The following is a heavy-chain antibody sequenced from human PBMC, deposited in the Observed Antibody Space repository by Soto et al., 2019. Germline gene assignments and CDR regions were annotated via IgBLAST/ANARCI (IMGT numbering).Heavy chain of an antibody. Sequence: GESLKISCAASGFTFSNAWMNWVRQAPGKGLEWVGRIKSKTDGGTTDYAAPVNGRFTIARDDSKNKLYLQMISLKTEGTAVYYCTTARITMVRGMGYYYYGMDVWGQGTTVTVSS. CDR2: IKSKTDGGTT. V-gene: IGHV3-15*07. D-gene: IGHD3-10*01. CDR1: GFTFSNAW. CDR3: TTARITMVRGMGYYYYGMDV. J-gene: IGHJ6*02.